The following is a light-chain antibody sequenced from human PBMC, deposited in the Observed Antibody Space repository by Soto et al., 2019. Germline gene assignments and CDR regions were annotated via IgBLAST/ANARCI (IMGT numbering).Light chain of an antibody. Sequence: QSVLTQPPSVSGAPGQRVTISCTGSSSNIGAGYDVHWYQQLPGTAPKLLIHGNSNRPSEVPDRFSGSKSGTSASLAITGLQAEDEADYYCSSYRSSTTFVFGTGTKLTVL. V-gene: IGLV1-40*01. CDR2: GNS. CDR3: SSYRSSTTFV. J-gene: IGLJ1*01. CDR1: SSNIGAGYD.